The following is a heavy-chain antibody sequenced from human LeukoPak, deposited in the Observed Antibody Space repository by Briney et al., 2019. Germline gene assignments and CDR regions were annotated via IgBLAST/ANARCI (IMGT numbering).Heavy chain of an antibody. J-gene: IGHJ4*02. V-gene: IGHV3-20*04. Sequence: PGGSLRLSCAASGFTFDDYGMSWVRQAPGKGLEWVSGINWNGGSTGYADSVKGRFTISRDNAKNSLYLQMNSLRAEDTAVYYCARAIGLRWQHTGDYWGQGTLVTVSS. D-gene: IGHD4-23*01. CDR2: INWNGGST. CDR1: GFTFDDYG. CDR3: ARAIGLRWQHTGDY.